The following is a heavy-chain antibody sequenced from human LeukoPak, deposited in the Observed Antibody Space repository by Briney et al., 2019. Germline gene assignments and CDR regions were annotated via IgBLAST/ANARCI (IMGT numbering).Heavy chain of an antibody. J-gene: IGHJ4*02. Sequence: SETLSLTCTVSGGSISSYYWSWLRQPPGKGLEWIGYIYYSGSTNYNPSLKSRVTISVDTSKNQFSLKLSSVTAADTAVYYCAREPGISSYFDYWGQGTLVTASS. D-gene: IGHD1-14*01. CDR2: IYYSGST. CDR3: AREPGISSYFDY. CDR1: GGSISSYY. V-gene: IGHV4-59*01.